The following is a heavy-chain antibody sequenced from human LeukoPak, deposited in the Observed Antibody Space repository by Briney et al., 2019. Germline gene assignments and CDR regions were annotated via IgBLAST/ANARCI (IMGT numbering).Heavy chain of an antibody. V-gene: IGHV3-33*01. D-gene: IGHD6-13*01. CDR1: GFIFSSHG. J-gene: IGHJ4*02. Sequence: GGSLRLSGAASGFIFSSHGMHWVRQAPGKGLEWVAVIWYDGSNKYYADSVKGRFTIYRDNSKNTLSLQMNSLRADDTAVYYCARDRGAAANFDYWGQGTLVTVSS. CDR3: ARDRGAAANFDY. CDR2: IWYDGSNK.